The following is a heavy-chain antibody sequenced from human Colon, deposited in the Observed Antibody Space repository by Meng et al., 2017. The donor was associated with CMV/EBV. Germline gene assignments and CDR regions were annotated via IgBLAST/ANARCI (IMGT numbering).Heavy chain of an antibody. J-gene: IGHJ4*02. V-gene: IGHV2-5*02. Sequence: LKESGPALDRLTQTLTLHRNFSGFSLKSTGAVVAGVRQPPGKAPEVLALNFWDDDRRNSPSLKNRLNITKDTYKNQVVFSMTDLDPADTGSFYCARHSLTILTDWGQGALVTVSS. CDR1: GFSLKSTGAV. CDR2: NFWDDDR. D-gene: IGHD2-8*02. CDR3: ARHSLTILTD.